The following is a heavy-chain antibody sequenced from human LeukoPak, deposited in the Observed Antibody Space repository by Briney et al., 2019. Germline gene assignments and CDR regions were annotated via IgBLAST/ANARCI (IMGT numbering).Heavy chain of an antibody. CDR3: ARDSTIYDFWSGYSGAFDI. V-gene: IGHV3-7*01. CDR2: IKQDGSEK. CDR1: GFSFSSYW. D-gene: IGHD3-3*01. Sequence: PGGSLRLSCAASGFSFSSYWMSWVRQAPGKGLEWVANIKQDGSEKYYVDSVKGRFTISRDNAKNSLYLQMNSLRAEDTAVYYCARDSTIYDFWSGYSGAFDIWGQGTMVTVSS. J-gene: IGHJ3*02.